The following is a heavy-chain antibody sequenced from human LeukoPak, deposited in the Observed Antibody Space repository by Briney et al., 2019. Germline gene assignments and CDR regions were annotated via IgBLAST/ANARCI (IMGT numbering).Heavy chain of an antibody. V-gene: IGHV3-30*02. J-gene: IGHJ4*02. Sequence: PGGSLRLSCAASGFTFSSYNMHWVRQAPGKGLEWVGFVWYDGSKKYYEDSVEGRFTISRDNSKDTQYLQMNSLRAEDTAVYYCAKDVGSGWCAVDYWGQGTLVTVSS. D-gene: IGHD6-19*01. CDR2: VWYDGSKK. CDR1: GFTFSSYN. CDR3: AKDVGSGWCAVDY.